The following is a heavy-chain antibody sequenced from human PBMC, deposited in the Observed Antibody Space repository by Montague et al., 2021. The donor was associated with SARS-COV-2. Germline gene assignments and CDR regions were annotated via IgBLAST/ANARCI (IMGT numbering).Heavy chain of an antibody. Sequence: SETLSLTCSVSGDSISNYSWNWIRKSPGKGLEWIGYIYYIGGTNYIPSLTRRGTISVDTSKNQVSLKLTSVSAADTAVYYCARHLRVTTVTSHMYHYAMDVWGQGTTVTVSS. CDR3: ARHLRVTTVTSHMYHYAMDV. CDR1: GDSISNYS. V-gene: IGHV4-59*08. D-gene: IGHD4-11*01. CDR2: IYYIGGT. J-gene: IGHJ6*02.